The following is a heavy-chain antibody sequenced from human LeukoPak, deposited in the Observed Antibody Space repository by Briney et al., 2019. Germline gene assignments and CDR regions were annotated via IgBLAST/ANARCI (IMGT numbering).Heavy chain of an antibody. J-gene: IGHJ4*02. V-gene: IGHV4-34*01. CDR3: ARRSYYFDY. CDR2: INHSGST. CDR1: GGSFSGYY. Sequence: SETLSLTCAVYGGSFSGYYWSWIRQPPGKGLEWIGEINHSGSTNYNPSLKSRVTISVDTSKNQFSLKLSSVTAAYTAVYYCARRSYYFDYWGQGTLVTVSP.